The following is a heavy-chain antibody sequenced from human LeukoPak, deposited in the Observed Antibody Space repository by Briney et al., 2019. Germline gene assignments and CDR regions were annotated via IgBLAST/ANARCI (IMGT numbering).Heavy chain of an antibody. Sequence: SETLSLTCAVYGGSFSGYYWSWIRQPPGKGLEWIGEINHSGSTNYNPSLKSRVTISVDTSKNQFSLKLSSVTAADTAVYYCARGQVRLYRTNNWLDPWGQGTLVTVSS. CDR2: INHSGST. D-gene: IGHD3-16*02. J-gene: IGHJ5*02. V-gene: IGHV4-34*01. CDR3: ARGQVRLYRTNNWLDP. CDR1: GGSFSGYY.